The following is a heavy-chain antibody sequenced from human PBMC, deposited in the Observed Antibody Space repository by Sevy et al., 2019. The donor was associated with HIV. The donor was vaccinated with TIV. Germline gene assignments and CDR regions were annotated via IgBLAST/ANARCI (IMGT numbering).Heavy chain of an antibody. V-gene: IGHV4-59*01. J-gene: IGHJ6*02. Sequence: SETLSLTCTVSGGSISPYYWSWIRQPPGKGLEWVGYFYYTGSTNYNPTLEGRATISVDASKNQFFLKPTTVTAADTAVYYGARQGGVVDYGMDVWGQGTTVTVSS. CDR1: GGSISPYY. D-gene: IGHD3-3*01. CDR3: ARQGGVVDYGMDV. CDR2: FYYTGST.